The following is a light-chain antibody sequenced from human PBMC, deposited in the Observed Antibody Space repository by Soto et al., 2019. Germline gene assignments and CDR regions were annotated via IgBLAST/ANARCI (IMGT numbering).Light chain of an antibody. CDR3: QQYFRWPPWT. V-gene: IGKV3-15*01. Sequence: EVLVTQSPATLSVSPGEGVTLSCRASQSVSTDLAGYQQKPGQAPRLLIYGASIRAIGVPDRFSGSGSGTDFTFTISSLQSEDSAIYYCQQYFRWPPWTFGQGTKVEV. CDR1: QSVSTD. CDR2: GAS. J-gene: IGKJ1*01.